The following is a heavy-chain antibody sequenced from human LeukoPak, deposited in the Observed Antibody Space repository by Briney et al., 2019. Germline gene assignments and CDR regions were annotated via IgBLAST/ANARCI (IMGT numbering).Heavy chain of an antibody. Sequence: SETLSLTCAVYGGSFSGYYWSWIRQPPGKGLEWIGYIYYSGSTYYNPSLKSRVTISVDTSKNQFSLKLSSVTAADTAVYYCAQYGDYHDAFDIWGQGTMVTVSS. CDR3: AQYGDYHDAFDI. D-gene: IGHD4-17*01. J-gene: IGHJ3*02. CDR1: GGSFSGYY. CDR2: IYYSGST. V-gene: IGHV4-59*06.